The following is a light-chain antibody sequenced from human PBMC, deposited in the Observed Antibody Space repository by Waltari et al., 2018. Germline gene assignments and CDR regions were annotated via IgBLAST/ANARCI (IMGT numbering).Light chain of an antibody. V-gene: IGKV3-20*01. CDR1: QSVSRF. Sequence: EIVLTQSPGTLSLPPGERATLSCRASQSVSRFLALYQQKPGQAPRLLIYEASSRATDIPDRFSGSGSGTDFSLTISRLEPEDFAVYYCQKYGTLPATFGQGTKVEIK. CDR3: QKYGTLPAT. J-gene: IGKJ1*01. CDR2: EAS.